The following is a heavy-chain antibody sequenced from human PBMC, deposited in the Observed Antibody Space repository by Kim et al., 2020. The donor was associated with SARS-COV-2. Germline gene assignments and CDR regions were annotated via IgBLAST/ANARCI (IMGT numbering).Heavy chain of an antibody. CDR3: ARVWRQQWLVRVGWFDP. V-gene: IGHV4-28*03. Sequence: LKSRVTISVDTSKNQFSLKLGSVTAVDTAVYYCARVWRQQWLVRVGWFDPWGQGTLVTVSS. D-gene: IGHD6-19*01. J-gene: IGHJ5*02.